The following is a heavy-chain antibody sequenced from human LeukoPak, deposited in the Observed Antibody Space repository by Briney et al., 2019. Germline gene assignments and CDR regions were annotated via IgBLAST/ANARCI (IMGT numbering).Heavy chain of an antibody. CDR3: ARTRRGSGWYYFDY. CDR2: INPSGGST. Sequence: ASVKVSCKASGYTFTSYYMHWVRQAPGQGLEWMGIINPSGGSTSYAQKFQGRVTMTRDTSISTAYMELSRLRSDDTAVYYCARTRRGSGWYYFDYWGQGTLVTVSS. D-gene: IGHD6-19*01. CDR1: GYTFTSYY. V-gene: IGHV1-46*01. J-gene: IGHJ4*02.